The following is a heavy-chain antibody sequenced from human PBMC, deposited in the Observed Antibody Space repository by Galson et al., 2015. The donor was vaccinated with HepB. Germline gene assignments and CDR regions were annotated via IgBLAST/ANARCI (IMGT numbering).Heavy chain of an antibody. CDR2: IKQDGSEK. J-gene: IGHJ4*02. CDR1: GFTFSSYA. CDR3: ARAKYRAVAGLDY. D-gene: IGHD6-19*01. Sequence: SLRLSCAASGFTFSSYAMSWVRQAPGKGLEWVANIKQDGSEKYYVDSVKGRFTISRDNAKNSLYLQMNSLRAEDTAVYYCARAKYRAVAGLDYWGQGTLVTVSS. V-gene: IGHV3-7*03.